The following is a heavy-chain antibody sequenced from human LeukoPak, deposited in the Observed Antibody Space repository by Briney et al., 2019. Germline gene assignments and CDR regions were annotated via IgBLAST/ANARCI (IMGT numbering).Heavy chain of an antibody. CDR3: ASSIVGAPRSYYFDY. D-gene: IGHD1-26*01. CDR1: GFTVSSNY. V-gene: IGHV3-66*01. Sequence: GGSLRLSCAASGFTVSSNYMSWVRQAPGKELEWVSVIYSGGSTYYADSVKGRFTISRDNSKNTLYLQMNSLRAEDTAVYYCASSIVGAPRSYYFDYWGQGTLVTVSS. J-gene: IGHJ4*02. CDR2: IYSGGST.